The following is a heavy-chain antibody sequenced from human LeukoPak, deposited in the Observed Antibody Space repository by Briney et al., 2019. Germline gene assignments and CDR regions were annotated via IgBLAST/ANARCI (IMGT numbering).Heavy chain of an antibody. V-gene: IGHV4-59*01. D-gene: IGHD3-22*01. CDR2: IYYSGST. CDR3: ARGTYYQDSSGYSYYHLYYMHV. CDR1: GVSISSYY. J-gene: IGHJ6*03. Sequence: PSETLSLTCTVSGVSISSYYLNWLRQPPGKGGAGVGYIYYSGSTNYKASRKSRVNISVDTSKNQFTLKLSSVPAADPAVYYCARGTYYQDSSGYSYYHLYYMHVWGKATTITVSS.